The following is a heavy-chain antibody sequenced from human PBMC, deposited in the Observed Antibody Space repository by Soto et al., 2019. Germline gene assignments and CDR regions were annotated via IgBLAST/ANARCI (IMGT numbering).Heavy chain of an antibody. V-gene: IGHV4-59*01. CDR3: ARDIVVVPAADTDYYYYYGMDV. Sequence: TVSGGSISSYYWSWIRQPPGKGLEWIGYIYYSGSTNYNPSLKSRVTISVDTSKNQFSLKLSSVTAADTAVYYCARDIVVVPAADTDYYYYYGMDVWGQGTTVTVSS. CDR2: IYYSGST. J-gene: IGHJ6*02. D-gene: IGHD2-2*01. CDR1: GGSISSYY.